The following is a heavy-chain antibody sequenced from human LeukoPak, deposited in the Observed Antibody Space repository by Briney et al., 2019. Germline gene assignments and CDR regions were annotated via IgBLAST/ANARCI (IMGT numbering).Heavy chain of an antibody. J-gene: IGHJ5*02. Sequence: SETLSLTCTVSDGSISSSSYYWGWIRQPPGQGLEWIGTIYYSGSTYYNPSLKSRVTISVDTSKNQFSLKLSSVTAADTAVYYCARFSGSYLFWFDPWGQGTLVTVSS. CDR2: IYYSGST. V-gene: IGHV4-39*07. D-gene: IGHD1-26*01. CDR1: DGSISSSSYY. CDR3: ARFSGSYLFWFDP.